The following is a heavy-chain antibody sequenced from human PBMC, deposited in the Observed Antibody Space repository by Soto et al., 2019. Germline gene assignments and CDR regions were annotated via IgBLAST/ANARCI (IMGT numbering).Heavy chain of an antibody. CDR2: ISSSSSTI. D-gene: IGHD2-2*03. CDR3: ARLNGYCVSTKCHGYYGMDV. V-gene: IGHV3-48*01. J-gene: IGHJ6*02. CDR1: GFTFSTYS. Sequence: PGGSLRLSCAASGFTFSTYSMNWVRQAPGKGLEWVSYISSSSSTIFYTDSVKGRFTVSRDNAKNSLYLQMNSLRAEDTAVYYCARLNGYCVSTKCHGYYGMDVWGQGTTVTVS.